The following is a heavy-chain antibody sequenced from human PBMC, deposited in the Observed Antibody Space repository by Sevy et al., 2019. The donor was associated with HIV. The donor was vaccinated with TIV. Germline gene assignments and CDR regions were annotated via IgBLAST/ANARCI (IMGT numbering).Heavy chain of an antibody. CDR3: ARVPTYYFGSGTYFDY. CDR1: GYTFSSNG. CDR2: IGVYNGNS. Sequence: ASVKVSCKASGYTFSSNGIAWVRQAPGQGLQWMVWIGVYNGNSKYAQNLQDRLTMTTDTSTSTAYMELKSLRSDDTAVYCCARVPTYYFGSGTYFDYWGHGTLVTVSS. D-gene: IGHD3-10*01. V-gene: IGHV1-18*01. J-gene: IGHJ4*01.